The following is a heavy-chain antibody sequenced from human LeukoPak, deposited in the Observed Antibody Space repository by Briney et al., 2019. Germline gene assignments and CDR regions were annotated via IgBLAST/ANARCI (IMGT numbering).Heavy chain of an antibody. CDR1: GFTFDDYA. CDR2: ISWNSGSI. Sequence: QAGGSLRLSCAASGFTFDDYAMHWVRQAPGKGLEWVSGISWNSGSIGYADSVKGRFTISRDNAKNSLYLQMNSLRAEDMALYYCAKAATYSSSPVFDYWGQGTLVTVSS. D-gene: IGHD6-6*01. J-gene: IGHJ4*02. CDR3: AKAATYSSSPVFDY. V-gene: IGHV3-9*03.